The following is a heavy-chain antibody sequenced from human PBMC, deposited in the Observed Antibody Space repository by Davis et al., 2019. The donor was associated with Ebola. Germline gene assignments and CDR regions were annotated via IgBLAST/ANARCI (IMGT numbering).Heavy chain of an antibody. Sequence: PGGSLRLSCAASGFTFSSYAMSWVRQAPGKGLEWVSAITNGGGNTYYAVSVKGRFTISRDNSKNTLYLQMNSLRAEDTALYYCAKGSSGWYTPNFDYWGQGTLVTVSS. CDR1: GFTFSSYA. D-gene: IGHD6-19*01. J-gene: IGHJ4*02. V-gene: IGHV3-23*01. CDR2: ITNGGGNT. CDR3: AKGSSGWYTPNFDY.